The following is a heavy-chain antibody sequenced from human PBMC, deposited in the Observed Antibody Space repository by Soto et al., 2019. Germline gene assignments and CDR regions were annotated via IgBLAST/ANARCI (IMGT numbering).Heavy chain of an antibody. J-gene: IGHJ5*02. D-gene: IGHD2-2*02. CDR2: IYYSGST. V-gene: IGHV4-39*01. Sequence: SETLSLTCTVSGGSISSSSYYWGWIRQPPGKGLEWIGSIYYSGSTYYNPSLKSRVTISVDTSKNQFSLKLSSVTAADTAVYYCARRVYCSSTSCYMWVGPGGGGWFDPWGQGTLVTSPQ. CDR1: GGSISSSSYY. CDR3: ARRVYCSSTSCYMWVGPGGGGWFDP.